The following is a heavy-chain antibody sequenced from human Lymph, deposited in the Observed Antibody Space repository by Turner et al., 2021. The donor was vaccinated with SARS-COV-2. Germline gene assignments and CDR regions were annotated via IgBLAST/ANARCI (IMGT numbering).Heavy chain of an antibody. CDR3: ARGRLDSFGGGYYSWFDP. CDR2: NNPILGIA. CDR1: GGTFSSYA. J-gene: IGHJ5*02. V-gene: IGHV1-69*04. D-gene: IGHD1-26*01. Sequence: QVQLVQSGAEVKKPGSSVKVSCKASGGTFSSYAINWVRQAPGQGLEWMGRNNPILGIANYAQKFQGRVTITADKSTSTAYMGLSSLRSEDTAVYYCARGRLDSFGGGYYSWFDPWGQGTLVTVSS.